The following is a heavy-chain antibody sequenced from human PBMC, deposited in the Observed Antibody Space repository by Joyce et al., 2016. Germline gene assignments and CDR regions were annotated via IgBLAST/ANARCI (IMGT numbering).Heavy chain of an antibody. CDR2: IITIFGTA. CDR1: GGTFSSYA. Sequence: QVQLVQSGAEVRKPGSSVKVSCKASGGTFSSYAISWVRQAPGQGIEWMGGIITIFGTANYAQKFQGRVTITADKSTSTAYMELSSLRSDDTAVYYCARGGYCSSTSCYQHAFDIWGQGTMVTVSS. D-gene: IGHD2-2*01. J-gene: IGHJ3*02. CDR3: ARGGYCSSTSCYQHAFDI. V-gene: IGHV1-69*06.